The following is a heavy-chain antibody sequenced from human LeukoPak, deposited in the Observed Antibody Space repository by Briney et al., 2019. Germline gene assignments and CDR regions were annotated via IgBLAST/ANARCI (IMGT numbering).Heavy chain of an antibody. D-gene: IGHD3-10*01. J-gene: IGHJ4*02. Sequence: SETLSLTCAVSGYSISSGYYWGWIRKPPGKGLEWIGSIHHSGRTYSNPSLKSRVTISVDTSENQLSLKLSSVTAADTAVYYCARLVYNGSGIYHFFDYWGQGTLV. V-gene: IGHV4-38-2*01. CDR1: GYSISSGYY. CDR2: IHHSGRT. CDR3: ARLVYNGSGIYHFFDY.